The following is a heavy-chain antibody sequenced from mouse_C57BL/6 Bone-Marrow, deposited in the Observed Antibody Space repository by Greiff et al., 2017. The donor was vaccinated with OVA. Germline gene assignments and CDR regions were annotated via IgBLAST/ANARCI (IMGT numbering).Heavy chain of an antibody. V-gene: IGHV5-12*01. Sequence: DVHLVESGGGLVQPGGSLKLSCAASGFTFSDYYMSWVRQTPEKRLEWVAYISNGGGSTYYPDTVKGRFTISRDNAKNTLYLHMSSLKSKDTAMYYCARLLLHYCAMDYWGQGTSVTVSS. CDR3: ARLLLHYCAMDY. CDR1: GFTFSDYY. CDR2: ISNGGGST. J-gene: IGHJ4*01. D-gene: IGHD1-1*01.